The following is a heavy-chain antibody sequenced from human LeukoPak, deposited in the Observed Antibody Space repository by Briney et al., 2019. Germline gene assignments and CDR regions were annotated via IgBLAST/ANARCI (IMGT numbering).Heavy chain of an antibody. D-gene: IGHD3-9*01. CDR1: GFTFSSYG. V-gene: IGHV3-30*02. CDR2: IRYDGSNK. Sequence: GGSLRLSCAAPGFTFSSYGMHWVRQAPGKGLEWVAFIRYDGSNKYYADSVKGRFTISRDNSKNTLYLQMNSLRAEDTAVYYCAKDSGYDILTGFCANYWGQGTLVTVSS. J-gene: IGHJ4*02. CDR3: AKDSGYDILTGFCANY.